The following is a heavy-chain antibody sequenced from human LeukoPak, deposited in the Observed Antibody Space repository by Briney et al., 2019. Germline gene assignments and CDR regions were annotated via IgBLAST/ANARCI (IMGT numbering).Heavy chain of an antibody. D-gene: IGHD6-13*01. CDR1: GFTFTTYW. CDR2: ISWNSGSI. Sequence: SLRLSCAASGFTFTTYWMHWVRQAPGKGLEWVSGISWNSGSIGYADSVKGRFTISRDNAKNSLYLQMNSLRAEDMALYYCAKDTAAAGTYSHFDYWGQGTLVTVSS. CDR3: AKDTAAAGTYSHFDY. J-gene: IGHJ4*02. V-gene: IGHV3-9*03.